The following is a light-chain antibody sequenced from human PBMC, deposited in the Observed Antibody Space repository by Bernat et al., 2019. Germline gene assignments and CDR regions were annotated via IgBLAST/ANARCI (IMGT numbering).Light chain of an antibody. Sequence: SYELTQPPSVSVSPGQTASITCSGDTLGDKYACWYQQKPGQSPVVVIYQDNKRPSGIPGRFSGSNSVNTATLTISETQAMDEADYYCQAWDSNTAVFGGGTKLTV. CDR2: QDN. CDR3: QAWDSNTAV. V-gene: IGLV3-1*01. CDR1: TLGDKY. J-gene: IGLJ3*02.